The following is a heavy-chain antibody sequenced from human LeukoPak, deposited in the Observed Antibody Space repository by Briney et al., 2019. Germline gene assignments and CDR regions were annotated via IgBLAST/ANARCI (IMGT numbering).Heavy chain of an antibody. CDR1: GYTFTGHY. CDR3: ARDDYGGNSGGA. V-gene: IGHV1-2*02. J-gene: IGHJ5*02. D-gene: IGHD4-23*01. CDR2: IAPNTGGT. Sequence: ASVKVSCKTSGYTFTGHYLHWVRQAPGRGLEWMGWIAPNTGGTNYAQKFQGRVTMTRDTSISTAYMELSRLRSDDTAVYYCARDDYGGNSGGAWGQGTLVTVSS.